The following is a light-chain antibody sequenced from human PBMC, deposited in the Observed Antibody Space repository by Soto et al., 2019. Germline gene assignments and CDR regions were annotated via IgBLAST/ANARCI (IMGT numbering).Light chain of an antibody. V-gene: IGKV3D-15*01. CDR2: DAS. CDR3: QQYNYWPRT. CDR1: QTVGSN. Sequence: EIGMTQSPGTLSLSPGEIATLSCRASQTVGSNLAWYQQKPGQAPRLLINDASTRATGIPARFSGSGSGTEFTLTISSLQSEDFALYYCQQYNYWPRTFGQGTKVDIK. J-gene: IGKJ2*01.